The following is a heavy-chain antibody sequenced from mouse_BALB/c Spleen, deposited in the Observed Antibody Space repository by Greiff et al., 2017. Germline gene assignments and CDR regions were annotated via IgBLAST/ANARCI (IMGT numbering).Heavy chain of an antibody. CDR3: ARKGEFITTAHWYFDV. CDR1: GYAFSSSW. J-gene: IGHJ1*01. V-gene: IGHV1-82*01. Sequence: QVQLKESGPELVKPGASVKISCKASGYAFSSSWMNWVKQRPGQGLEWIGRIYPGDGDTNYNGKFKGKATLTADKSSSTAYMQLSSLTSVDSAVYFCARKGEFITTAHWYFDVWGAGTTVTVSS. CDR2: IYPGDGDT. D-gene: IGHD1-2*01.